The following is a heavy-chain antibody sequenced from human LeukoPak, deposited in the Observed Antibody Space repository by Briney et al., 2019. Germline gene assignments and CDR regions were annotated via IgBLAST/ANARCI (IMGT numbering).Heavy chain of an antibody. J-gene: IGHJ5*02. CDR3: ARLVTTRFRFDP. V-gene: IGHV4-59*08. CDR2: IYYSGST. CDR1: GGSIGSYH. D-gene: IGHD4-17*01. Sequence: SETLSLTCSVSGGSIGSYHWSWIRQPPGKGLEWIGYIYYSGSTNYNPSLKSRVTISVDTSKNQFSLKLSSVTAADTAVYYCARLVTTRFRFDPWGQGTLVTVSS.